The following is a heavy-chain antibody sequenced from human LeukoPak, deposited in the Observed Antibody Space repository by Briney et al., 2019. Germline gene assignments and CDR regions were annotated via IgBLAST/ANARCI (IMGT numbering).Heavy chain of an antibody. Sequence: GGSLRLSCAASGFTFSSYSMNWVRQAPGEGLEWVSSISSSSSYIYYADSVKGRFTISRDNAKNSLYLQMNSLRAEDTAVYYCARDGGWYGFDYWGQGTLVTVSS. CDR2: ISSSSSYI. D-gene: IGHD6-19*01. CDR1: GFTFSSYS. V-gene: IGHV3-21*01. CDR3: ARDGGWYGFDY. J-gene: IGHJ4*02.